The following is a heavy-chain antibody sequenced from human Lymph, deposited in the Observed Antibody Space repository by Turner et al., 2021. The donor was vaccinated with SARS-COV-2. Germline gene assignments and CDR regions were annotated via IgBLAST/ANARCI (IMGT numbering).Heavy chain of an antibody. CDR2: MNPNSGNT. CDR1: GYTFTSYD. J-gene: IGHJ5*02. CDR3: AGAAQVTVWFDP. Sequence: QVQLVQSGAEVEKPGAAVKVPGKASGYTFTSYDINWVRQAPGQGLGWMGWMNPNSGNTGYAQKFQGRVTMTRNTSIRTAYMELISLRSEDTAVYYCAGAAQVTVWFDPWGQGTLVTVSS. D-gene: IGHD2-21*02. V-gene: IGHV1-8*01.